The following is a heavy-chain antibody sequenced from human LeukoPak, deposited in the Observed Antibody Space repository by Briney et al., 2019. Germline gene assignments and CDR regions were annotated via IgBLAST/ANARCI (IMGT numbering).Heavy chain of an antibody. CDR3: AKDKGRITMIVVVMDYYYGMDV. CDR2: MNSDGSST. V-gene: IGHV3-74*01. J-gene: IGHJ6*02. Sequence: GGSLRLSCAASGFTLSFYWMHWVRQAPGKGLVWVSRMNSDGSSTSYADSVKGRFTISRDNSKNTLYLQMDSLRAEDTAVYYCAKDKGRITMIVVVMDYYYGMDVWGQGTTVTVSS. CDR1: GFTLSFYW. D-gene: IGHD3-22*01.